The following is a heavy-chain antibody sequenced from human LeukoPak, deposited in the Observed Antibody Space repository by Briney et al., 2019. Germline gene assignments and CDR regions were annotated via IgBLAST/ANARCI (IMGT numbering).Heavy chain of an antibody. CDR1: GYTFTGYY. D-gene: IGHD3-10*01. V-gene: IGHV1-2*02. J-gene: IGHJ4*02. CDR3: ARGGGMVLGVFPSWLLDY. Sequence: GASVKVSCKASGYTFTGYYMHWVRQAPGQGLEWMGWINPNSGGTNYAQKFQGRVTMTRDTSISTAYMELSRLRSDDTAVYYCARGGGMVLGVFPSWLLDYWGQGTLVTVSS. CDR2: INPNSGGT.